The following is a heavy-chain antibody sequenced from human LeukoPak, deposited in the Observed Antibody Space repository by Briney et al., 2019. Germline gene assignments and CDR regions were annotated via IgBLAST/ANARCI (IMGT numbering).Heavy chain of an antibody. Sequence: GASVKVSCKASGGTFSSYAISWVRQAPGQGLEWMGGIIPIFGTANYAQKFQGRVTITADESTSTGYMELSSLRSEDTAVYYCARAPIAAAGKNWFDPWGQGTLVTVSS. V-gene: IGHV1-69*13. CDR1: GGTFSSYA. J-gene: IGHJ5*02. D-gene: IGHD6-13*01. CDR3: ARAPIAAAGKNWFDP. CDR2: IIPIFGTA.